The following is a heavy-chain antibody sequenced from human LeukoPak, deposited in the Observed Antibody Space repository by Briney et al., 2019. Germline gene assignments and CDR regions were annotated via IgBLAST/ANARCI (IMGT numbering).Heavy chain of an antibody. CDR1: GFTFSDHY. CDR2: SRNKANSYTT. D-gene: IGHD1-26*01. J-gene: IGHJ4*02. CDR3: AREWDSGSYYLGYFDY. Sequence: PGGSLRLSCAASGFTFSDHYMDWVRQAPGEGLEWVGRSRNKANSYTTEYAASVKGRFTISRDVSKDSLYLQMNSLKTEDTAVYYCAREWDSGSYYLGYFDYWGQGTLVTVSS. V-gene: IGHV3-72*01.